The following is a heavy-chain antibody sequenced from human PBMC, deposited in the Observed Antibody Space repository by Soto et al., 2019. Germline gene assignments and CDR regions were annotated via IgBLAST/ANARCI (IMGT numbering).Heavy chain of an antibody. CDR1: GDSFGSDW. CDR2: IFPVDSEA. V-gene: IGHV5-51*01. D-gene: IGHD3-10*01. J-gene: IGHJ6*02. Sequence: PGECLKSSCKVSGDSFGSDWIGWVRQLPGKGLEWMGSIFPVDSEARYSPAFKGHVTLSVDKSVSTAYLQWTSLKASDTAMYYCVRHFATRFYYGSGSYYNYYYGMDVWGHGTTVTVSS. CDR3: VRHFATRFYYGSGSYYNYYYGMDV.